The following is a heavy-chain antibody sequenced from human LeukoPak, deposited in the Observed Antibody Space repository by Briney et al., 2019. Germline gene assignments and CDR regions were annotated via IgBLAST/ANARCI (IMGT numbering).Heavy chain of an antibody. Sequence: SETLSLTCTVSGDSISSSGRFYWGWFRQTPGKGLEWIGSMDYSGTTDYNPSLKSRVTLSVDTSKGQFSLKLTSVTAADTALYYCARDHYNKTWYKYWGQGTLVTVSS. J-gene: IGHJ4*02. V-gene: IGHV4-39*02. CDR1: GDSISSSGRFY. CDR2: MDYSGTT. CDR3: ARDHYNKTWYKY. D-gene: IGHD1-1*01.